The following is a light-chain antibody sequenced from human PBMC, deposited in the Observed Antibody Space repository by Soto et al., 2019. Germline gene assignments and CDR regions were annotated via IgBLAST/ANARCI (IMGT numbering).Light chain of an antibody. CDR2: AAS. J-gene: IGKJ1*01. Sequence: AIQLTQSPSSLYASVGDRVTITCRASQAIRTALGWYQQKPGKVPKLLIYAASILQSGAPSRFSGSGSGTDFTLTISSLQPEDFATYYCLQDYNYPRTFGQGTKADSK. CDR3: LQDYNYPRT. CDR1: QAIRTA. V-gene: IGKV1-6*01.